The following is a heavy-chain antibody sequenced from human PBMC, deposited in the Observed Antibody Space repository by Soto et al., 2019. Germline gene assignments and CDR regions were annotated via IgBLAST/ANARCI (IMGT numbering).Heavy chain of an antibody. J-gene: IGHJ4*02. CDR2: INHSGST. CDR3: ARFGYSYGSGEEVDY. V-gene: IGHV4-34*01. CDR1: GGSFSGYY. D-gene: IGHD5-18*01. Sequence: SETLSLTCAVYGGSFSGYYWSWIRQPPGKGLEWIGEINHSGSTNYNPSLKSRVTISVDTSKNQFSLKLSSVTAADTAVYYCARFGYSYGSGEEVDYWGQGTLVTVSS.